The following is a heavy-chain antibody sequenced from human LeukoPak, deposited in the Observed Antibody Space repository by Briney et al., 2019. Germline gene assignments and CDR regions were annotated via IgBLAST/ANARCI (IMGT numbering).Heavy chain of an antibody. CDR1: GGTFSSYA. J-gene: IGHJ6*02. CDR2: IIPILGIA. CDR3: AREVGYCSGGSCYSSGGGDYYYGMDV. D-gene: IGHD2-15*01. Sequence: SVKVSCKASGGTFSSYAISWVRQAPGQGLEWMGRIIPILGIANYAQKFQGRVTITADKSTSTAYMELSSLRSEDTAVYYCAREVGYCSGGSCYSSGGGDYYYGMDVWGQGTTVTVSS. V-gene: IGHV1-69*04.